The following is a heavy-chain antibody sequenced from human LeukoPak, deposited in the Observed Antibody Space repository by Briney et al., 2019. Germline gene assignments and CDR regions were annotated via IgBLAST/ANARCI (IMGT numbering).Heavy chain of an antibody. J-gene: IGHJ2*01. CDR1: GFTFSDYY. CDR3: ARAGVGTRYFDL. Sequence: GGSLRLSCAASGFTFSDYYMDWVRQASGKGLDWVARIRNNANTYTTEYAASVKGRFTISRDESKNSLYLQMNSLKTEDTAVYFCARAGVGTRYFDLWGRGTLVTVSS. CDR2: IRNNANTYTT. D-gene: IGHD6-13*01. V-gene: IGHV3-72*01.